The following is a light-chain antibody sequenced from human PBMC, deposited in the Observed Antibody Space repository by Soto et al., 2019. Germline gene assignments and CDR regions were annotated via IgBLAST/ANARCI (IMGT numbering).Light chain of an antibody. CDR2: DAS. CDR3: QQYGRSPPSWT. J-gene: IGKJ1*01. Sequence: EIVLTQSPGTLSLSPGERATLSCRASRSVSSSYLAWYQQKPGQPPRLLIFDASSRATGIPDRFSGSGSGTDFTLTISSLEPEDFAVYYCQQYGRSPPSWTFGQGTKVEIK. CDR1: RSVSSSY. V-gene: IGKV3-20*01.